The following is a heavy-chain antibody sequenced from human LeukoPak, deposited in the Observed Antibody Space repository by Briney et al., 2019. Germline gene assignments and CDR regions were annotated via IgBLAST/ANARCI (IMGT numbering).Heavy chain of an antibody. CDR3: AKCPVRGWSNTPFDY. J-gene: IGHJ4*02. V-gene: IGHV3-23*01. CDR1: GFSFSSYA. CDR2: ISGSGDNT. D-gene: IGHD6-19*01. Sequence: PGGSLRLSCAASGFSFSSYAMSWVRHAPGKGLEWVSTISGSGDNTYYADSVKGRFAISRDNSKNTLYLQMNSLRAEDTAVYYFAKCPVRGWSNTPFDYWGQGTLVTVSS.